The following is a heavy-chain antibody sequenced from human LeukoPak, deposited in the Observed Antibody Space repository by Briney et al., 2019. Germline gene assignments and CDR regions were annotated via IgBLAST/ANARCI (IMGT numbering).Heavy chain of an antibody. CDR3: ARAPGQLVRASDY. CDR1: GFTFGSYS. CDR2: ISSSSSYI. D-gene: IGHD6-6*01. J-gene: IGHJ4*02. Sequence: GGSLRLSCAASGFTFGSYSMNWVRQAPGKGLEWVSSISSSSSYIYYADSVKGRFTISRDNAKNSLYLQMNSLRAEDTAVYYCARAPGQLVRASDYWGQGTLVTVSS. V-gene: IGHV3-21*01.